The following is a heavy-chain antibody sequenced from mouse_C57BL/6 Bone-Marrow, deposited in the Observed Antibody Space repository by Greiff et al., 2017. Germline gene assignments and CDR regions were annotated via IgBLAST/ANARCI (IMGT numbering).Heavy chain of an antibody. V-gene: IGHV1-53*01. Sequence: VQLQQPGPELVKLGVPVKSSSKPSGYTFPSYWLHWVKQRPGQGFEWIGNFIPSNGGTNYNEKFQSKATLTVDKSSSTAYMKLSSLASEDSTVYYCARRGFYSNYVLFDDWGQGTTLTVSS. D-gene: IGHD2-5*01. CDR1: GYTFPSYW. CDR3: ARRGFYSNYVLFDD. J-gene: IGHJ2*01. CDR2: FIPSNGGT.